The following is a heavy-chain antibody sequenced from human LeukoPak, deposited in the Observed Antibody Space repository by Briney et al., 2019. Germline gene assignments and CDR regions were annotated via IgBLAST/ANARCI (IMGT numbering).Heavy chain of an antibody. CDR2: IHTSGST. Sequence: SETLSLTCTVSARSITNYHWSWIRQPAGKGLEWIGQIHTSGSTNYNPPLKSRVTMSIDTPENQPSLTIRSVTAADTAVYYCARWDISSGWSFYYCGQRSLVTVSS. V-gene: IGHV4-4*07. J-gene: IGHJ4*02. CDR3: ARWDISSGWSFYY. D-gene: IGHD6-19*01. CDR1: ARSITNYH.